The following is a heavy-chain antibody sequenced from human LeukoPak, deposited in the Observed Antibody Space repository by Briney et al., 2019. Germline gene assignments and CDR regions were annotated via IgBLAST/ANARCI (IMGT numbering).Heavy chain of an antibody. Sequence: RASVKVSCKASGGTFSSYAISWVRQAPGQGLEWMGIINPSGGSTTYAEKFQGRVTMTRDKSTSTVYMELSSLRSEDTAVYYCARGGISPRDWFDPWGQGTLVTVSS. J-gene: IGHJ5*02. CDR2: INPSGGST. CDR3: ARGGISPRDWFDP. D-gene: IGHD3-16*01. V-gene: IGHV1-46*01. CDR1: GGTFSSYA.